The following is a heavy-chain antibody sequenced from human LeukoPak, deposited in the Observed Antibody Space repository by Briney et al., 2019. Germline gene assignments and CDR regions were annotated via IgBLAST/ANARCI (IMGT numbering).Heavy chain of an antibody. CDR2: IWFDGSNK. CDR1: GFTFSSYG. Sequence: PPGSLRLSWAASGFTFSSYGVHWVRQAPGKGLEWVAVIWFDGSNKYYADSVKGRFTISRDNSKNTLYLQMNSLRAEDTAVYYCARDRDWGCSYCSYWGQGTLVTVSS. CDR3: ARDRDWGCSYCSY. J-gene: IGHJ4*02. D-gene: IGHD7-27*01. V-gene: IGHV3-33*01.